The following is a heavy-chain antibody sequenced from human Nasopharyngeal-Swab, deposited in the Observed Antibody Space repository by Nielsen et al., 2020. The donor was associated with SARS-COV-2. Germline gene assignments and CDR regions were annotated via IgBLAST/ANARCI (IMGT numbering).Heavy chain of an antibody. V-gene: IGHV4-59*01. CDR2: IYYSGSS. CDR3: ARVGGLWSAGFYYYYMDV. D-gene: IGHD3-3*01. Sequence: RQAPGQGLERIGYIYYSGSSNYNPSLKSRVTISVDTSKNQFSLKLSSVTAADTAVYYCARVGGLWSAGFYYYYMDVWGKGTMVTVSS. J-gene: IGHJ6*03.